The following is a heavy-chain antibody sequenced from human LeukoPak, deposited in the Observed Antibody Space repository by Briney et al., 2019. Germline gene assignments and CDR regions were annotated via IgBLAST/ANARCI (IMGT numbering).Heavy chain of an antibody. CDR1: GFTFSSCW. CDR3: ARDTGSIVVVVAATDNWFDP. Sequence: GGSLRLSCAASGFTFSSCWMHWVRQAPGKGLVWVSRINSDGSSTSYADSVKGRFTISRDNAKNTLYLQMNSLRAEDTAVYYCARDTGSIVVVVAATDNWFDPWGQGTLVTVSS. J-gene: IGHJ5*02. V-gene: IGHV3-74*01. CDR2: INSDGSST. D-gene: IGHD2-15*01.